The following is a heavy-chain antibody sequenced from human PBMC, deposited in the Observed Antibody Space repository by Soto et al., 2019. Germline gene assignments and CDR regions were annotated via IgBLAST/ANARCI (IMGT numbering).Heavy chain of an antibody. J-gene: IGHJ4*02. Sequence: EEQLVESGGGVVRPGGSLRLSCAASGFAFDDYGMSWVRQAPGKGLEWVAGINWNGGRTGHIYSVKGRFTISRDNAKNSLYLQMNSLSAEDTALYYSARGAYGDYLPLWFWGQGTLVSVSS. V-gene: IGHV3-20*04. CDR3: ARGAYGDYLPLWF. CDR1: GFAFDDYG. CDR2: INWNGGRT. D-gene: IGHD4-17*01.